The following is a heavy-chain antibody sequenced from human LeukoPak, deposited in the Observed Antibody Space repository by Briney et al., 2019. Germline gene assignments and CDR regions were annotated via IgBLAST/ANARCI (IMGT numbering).Heavy chain of an antibody. J-gene: IGHJ4*02. D-gene: IGHD3-16*02. V-gene: IGHV3-15*05. CDR1: GYTFIYAW. CDR2: IKSRPSGGTT. CDR3: AKDVPFTGGGAILY. Sequence: GGSLRLSCAASGYTFIYAWMTWVRQAPGKGLEWVGHIKSRPSGGTTDYAASVKGRFTISRDDSKNTLYLQMNSLKTEDTAVYYCAKDVPFTGGGAILYWGQGALVTVSS.